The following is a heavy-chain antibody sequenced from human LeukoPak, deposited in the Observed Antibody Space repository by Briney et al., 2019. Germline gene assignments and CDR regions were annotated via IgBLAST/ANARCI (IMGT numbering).Heavy chain of an antibody. V-gene: IGHV3-7*01. Sequence: GGSLRLSCAASGFTFSTYWMSWVRQAPGKGLEWVANTNQEGSEKYYVDSEKGRFTISKDNAKNSLYLQMNSLRAADTAVYYCARDPKWLDYWGQGTLVTVSS. D-gene: IGHD5-12*01. CDR1: GFTFSTYW. J-gene: IGHJ4*02. CDR3: ARDPKWLDY. CDR2: TNQEGSEK.